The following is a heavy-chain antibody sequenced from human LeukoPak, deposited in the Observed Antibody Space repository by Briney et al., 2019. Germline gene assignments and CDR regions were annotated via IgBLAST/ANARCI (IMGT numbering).Heavy chain of an antibody. J-gene: IGHJ4*02. Sequence: GGSLRLSCAASGFTFSNAWMSWVRQAPGKGLEWVSNIKQDGSEKYYVDSVKGRFTISRDNAKNSLYLQMNSLRAEDTAVYYCARDYYDSSGFDVRTDYWGQGTLVTVSS. CDR3: ARDYYDSSGFDVRTDY. D-gene: IGHD3-22*01. CDR1: GFTFSNAW. V-gene: IGHV3-7*01. CDR2: IKQDGSEK.